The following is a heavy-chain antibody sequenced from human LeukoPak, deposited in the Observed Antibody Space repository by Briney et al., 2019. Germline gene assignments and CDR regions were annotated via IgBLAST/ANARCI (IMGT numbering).Heavy chain of an antibody. V-gene: IGHV3-48*04. J-gene: IGHJ4*02. CDR1: GFTFSRFS. Sequence: TGGSLRLSCAASGFTFSRFSMNWVRQAPGQGLEWVSYISSSGSTIYYADSVGGRFTISRDNAKNSLYLQMNSLRAEDTALYYCARVDYGDYTGEDYWGQGTLVTVSS. CDR3: ARVDYGDYTGEDY. D-gene: IGHD4-17*01. CDR2: ISSSGSTI.